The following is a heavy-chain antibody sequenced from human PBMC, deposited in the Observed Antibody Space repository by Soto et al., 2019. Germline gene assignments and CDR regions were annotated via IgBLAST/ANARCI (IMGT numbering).Heavy chain of an antibody. J-gene: IGHJ4*02. Sequence: SETLSLTCTVSGGSISSSSYYWGWIRQPPGKGLEWIGSIYYSGSTYYNPSLKSRVTISVDTSKNQFSLKLSSVTAADTAVYYCARYLYSSPYYFDYWGQGTLVTVS. CDR1: GGSISSSSYY. V-gene: IGHV4-39*01. CDR3: ARYLYSSPYYFDY. CDR2: IYYSGST. D-gene: IGHD6-13*01.